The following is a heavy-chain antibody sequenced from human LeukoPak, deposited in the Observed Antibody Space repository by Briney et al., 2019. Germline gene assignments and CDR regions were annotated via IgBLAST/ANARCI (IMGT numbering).Heavy chain of an antibody. CDR3: ARGSFQGGSSWGLDY. J-gene: IGHJ4*02. CDR2: ISGSGGST. D-gene: IGHD6-13*01. Sequence: PGGSLRLSCAASGFTFSSYAMSWVRQAPGKGLEWVSAISGSGGSTYYADSVKGRFTISRDNSKNSLYLQMNSLRAEDTAVYYCARGSFQGGSSWGLDYWGQGTLVTVSS. V-gene: IGHV3-23*01. CDR1: GFTFSSYA.